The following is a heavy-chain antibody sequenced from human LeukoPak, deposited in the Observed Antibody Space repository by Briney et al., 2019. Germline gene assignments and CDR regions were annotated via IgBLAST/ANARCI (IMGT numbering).Heavy chain of an antibody. J-gene: IGHJ4*02. Sequence: ASVKVSCKASGYTFTSYYMHWVRQAPGQGLEWMGIINPSGGSTSYAQKFQGRVTMTRDTSTSTAYMEVRNLRSDDTAVYFCQRITIFGVIIDFDYWGQGSLVTVSS. CDR1: GYTFTSYY. V-gene: IGHV1-46*01. D-gene: IGHD3-3*01. CDR2: INPSGGST. CDR3: QRITIFGVIIDFDY.